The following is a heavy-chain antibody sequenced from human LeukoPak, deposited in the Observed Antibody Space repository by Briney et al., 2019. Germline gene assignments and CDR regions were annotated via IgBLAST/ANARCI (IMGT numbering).Heavy chain of an antibody. D-gene: IGHD1-26*01. J-gene: IGHJ4*02. CDR1: GFTLSDYY. CDR3: TRDRDSGSHYGY. V-gene: IGHV3-11*04. Sequence: GGSLRLSCVPSGFTLSDYYMRWVRPAPGGGRGWVSYISSRGSNIYYADSVKGRFTISRDNSKNTLYLQMNSLRAEDTAVYYCTRDRDSGSHYGYWGQGTLVIVSS. CDR2: ISSRGSNI.